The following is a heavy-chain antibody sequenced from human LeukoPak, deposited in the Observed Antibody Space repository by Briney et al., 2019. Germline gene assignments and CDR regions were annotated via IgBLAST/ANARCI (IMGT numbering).Heavy chain of an antibody. D-gene: IGHD4-17*01. CDR2: INQSGRT. CDR3: ARDSSGDYVFTY. CDR1: GGSLSNYH. Sequence: KPSETLSLTCTVSGGSLSNYHWSWIRQTPGKGLEWLGQINQSGRTNYNPSLKSRVTLSVDTSKNQFSLKLTSVTAADTAVYFCARDSSGDYVFTYWGQGTLVTVSS. J-gene: IGHJ4*02. V-gene: IGHV4-34*01.